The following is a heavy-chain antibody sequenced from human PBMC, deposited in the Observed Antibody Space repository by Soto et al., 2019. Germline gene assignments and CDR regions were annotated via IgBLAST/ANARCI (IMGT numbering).Heavy chain of an antibody. CDR2: INPSGGST. CDR3: ARDLGGYSGYDFIDWFDP. V-gene: IGHV1-46*01. Sequence: QVQLVQSGAEVKKPGASVKVSCKASGYTFTSYYMHWVRQAPGQGLEWMGIINPSGGSTSYAQKFQGRFTMTRDTSTSTVYMELSSLRSEDTAVYYCARDLGGYSGYDFIDWFDPWGQGTLVTVSS. J-gene: IGHJ5*02. CDR1: GYTFTSYY. D-gene: IGHD5-12*01.